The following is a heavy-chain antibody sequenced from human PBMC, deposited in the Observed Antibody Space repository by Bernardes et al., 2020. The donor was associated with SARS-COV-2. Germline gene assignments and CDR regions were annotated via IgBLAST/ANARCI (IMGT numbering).Heavy chain of an antibody. J-gene: IGHJ6*02. V-gene: IGHV1-18*01. CDR2: ISCFNGDT. CDR1: GYAASRYG. D-gene: IGHD3-10*01. Sequence: ASVKVSCKAFGYAASRYGISWARQAPGQRLEWMGWISCFNGDTSYIQKIQDRVTMTTDTSTSTAYMDLRDLRSDDTAVYYCAREVMVRISDTYRNGMDLWGQGTTVTVSS. CDR3: AREVMVRISDTYRNGMDL.